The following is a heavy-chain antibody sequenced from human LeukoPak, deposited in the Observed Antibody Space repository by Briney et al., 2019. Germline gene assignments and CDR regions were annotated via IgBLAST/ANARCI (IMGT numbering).Heavy chain of an antibody. CDR1: GFTFSNYG. Sequence: GGSLGLSCAASGFTFSNYGMHWVRQAPGKGLEWVAVVSYDGTNKYYAGSVKGRFTISRDDSKNTVYLQMNSLRAEDTAVYYCAKRSDHGYYFDYWGQGTLVTVSS. D-gene: IGHD3-22*01. CDR3: AKRSDHGYYFDY. CDR2: VSYDGTNK. V-gene: IGHV3-33*03. J-gene: IGHJ4*02.